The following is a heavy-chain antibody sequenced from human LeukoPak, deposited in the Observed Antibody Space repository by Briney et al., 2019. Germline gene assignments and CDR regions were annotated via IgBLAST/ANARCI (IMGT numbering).Heavy chain of an antibody. CDR3: ANLYSTNY. D-gene: IGHD6-13*01. Sequence: GGSLRLSCAASGFSYAMTWVRQAPGKGLEGVSGISSSGGSTYYADSVKGRLTISRDNSKNTLYLQMNSLSAEDTALYYCANLYSTNYWGQGTLVTVSS. CDR1: GFSYA. CDR2: ISSSGGST. J-gene: IGHJ4*02. V-gene: IGHV3-23*01.